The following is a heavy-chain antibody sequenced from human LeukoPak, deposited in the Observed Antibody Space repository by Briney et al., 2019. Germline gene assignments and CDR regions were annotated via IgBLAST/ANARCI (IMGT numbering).Heavy chain of an antibody. V-gene: IGHV4-59*08. CDR1: GGSISSYY. J-gene: IGHJ3*02. Sequence: PSETLSLTCTVSGGSISSYYWSWIRQPPGKGLEWIGYIYYSGSTNYNPSLKSRVTISVDTSKNQFSLKLSSVTAADTAVYYCARLRGWLGTATDAFDIWGQGTMVTVSS. D-gene: IGHD3-10*01. CDR2: IYYSGST. CDR3: ARLRGWLGTATDAFDI.